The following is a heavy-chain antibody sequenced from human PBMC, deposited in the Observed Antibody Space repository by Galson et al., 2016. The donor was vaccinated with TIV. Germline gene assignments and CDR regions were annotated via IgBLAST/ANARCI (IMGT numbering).Heavy chain of an antibody. V-gene: IGHV3-23*01. Sequence: SLRLSCAASGFRFNSYAMNWVRQAPGKGLEWVSSIGGTGGSTYYADSVKGRFTISRDSYKDTVYLQMNSLRAEDPAIYFCAKDRQWIPSSLDYWGQGILVTVSS. CDR1: GFRFNSYA. CDR3: AKDRQWIPSSLDY. D-gene: IGHD5-18*01. CDR2: IGGTGGST. J-gene: IGHJ4*02.